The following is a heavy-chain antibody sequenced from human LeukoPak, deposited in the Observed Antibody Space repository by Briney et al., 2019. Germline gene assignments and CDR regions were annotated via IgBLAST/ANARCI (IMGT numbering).Heavy chain of an antibody. CDR1: GYTFTSYG. Sequence: SVKVSCKASGYTFTSYGISWVRQAPGQGLEWMGGIIPIFGTANYAQKFQGRVTITADESTSTAYMELSSLRSEDTAVYYCARGEYNWNDGHGPTNYYYYMDVWGRGTTVTISS. D-gene: IGHD1-20*01. CDR2: IIPIFGTA. V-gene: IGHV1-69*13. CDR3: ARGEYNWNDGHGPTNYYYYMDV. J-gene: IGHJ6*03.